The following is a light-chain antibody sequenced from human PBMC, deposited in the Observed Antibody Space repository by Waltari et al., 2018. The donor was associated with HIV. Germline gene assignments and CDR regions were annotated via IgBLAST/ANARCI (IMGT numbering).Light chain of an antibody. CDR2: EVT. J-gene: IGLJ3*02. Sequence: QSALTQPASVSGSPGQSITISCTGTSSDVGGYNYVSWHQQHPGKAPKLMIYEVTNRPSGVSNRFSGSKSGNTASLTISGLQAEDEADYDCNSYTISSTLGVFGGGTKLTVL. CDR3: NSYTISSTLGV. CDR1: SSDVGGYNY. V-gene: IGLV2-14*01.